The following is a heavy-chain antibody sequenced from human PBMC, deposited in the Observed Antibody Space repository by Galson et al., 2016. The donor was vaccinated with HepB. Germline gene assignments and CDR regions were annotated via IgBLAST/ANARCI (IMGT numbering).Heavy chain of an antibody. J-gene: IGHJ4*02. D-gene: IGHD6-19*01. Sequence: LRLSCAASGFSFQNYAMHWVRQAPGKGLEWVSLISWDAGTTYYVDSVKGRFTISRDSTKNSLYLQMNSLRPEDTAIYYCVKVGSAIAVTGYFDNWSQGTLVTVSS. V-gene: IGHV3-43D*03. CDR1: GFSFQNYA. CDR2: ISWDAGTT. CDR3: VKVGSAIAVTGYFDN.